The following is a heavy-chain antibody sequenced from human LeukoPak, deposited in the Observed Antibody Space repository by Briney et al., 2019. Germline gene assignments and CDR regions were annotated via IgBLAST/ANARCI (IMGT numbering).Heavy chain of an antibody. J-gene: IGHJ4*02. V-gene: IGHV3-23*01. CDR2: ISGSGGST. D-gene: IGHD3-22*01. Sequence: PGGSLRLSCAASGFTFSSYAMSWVRQAPGKGLEWVSAISGSGGSTYYADSVKGRFTISRDNSKNTLYLQMNSLRAEDTAVYYCARDTYYYDSSGSYYFDYWGQRTLVTVSS. CDR3: ARDTYYYDSSGSYYFDY. CDR1: GFTFSSYA.